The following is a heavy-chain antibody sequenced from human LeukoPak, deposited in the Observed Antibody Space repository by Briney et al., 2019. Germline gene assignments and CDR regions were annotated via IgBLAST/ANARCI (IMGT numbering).Heavy chain of an antibody. Sequence: QTAESLRLACAPSGFTFSSYCMRWVRQPPGRGVVWVSRMNSDGGSTSYADSVKGRFTISRDNAKNTLYLQMNSLRAEDTAVYYCATSRTFDYWGQGTLVTVSS. CDR2: MNSDGGST. D-gene: IGHD1-7*01. V-gene: IGHV3-74*01. CDR1: GFTFSSYC. J-gene: IGHJ4*02. CDR3: ATSRTFDY.